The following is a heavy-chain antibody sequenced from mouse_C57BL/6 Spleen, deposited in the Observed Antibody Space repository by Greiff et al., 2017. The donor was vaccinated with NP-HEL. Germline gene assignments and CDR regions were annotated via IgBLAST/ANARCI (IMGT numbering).Heavy chain of an antibody. D-gene: IGHD2-2*01. J-gene: IGHJ4*01. CDR2: IRSKSNNYAT. Sequence: EVQLVESGGGLVQPKGSLKLSCAASGFSFNTYAMNWVRQAPGKGLEWVARIRSKSNNYATYYADSVKDRFTISRDDSGSMLYLQMNNLKTEDTAMYYCGRGGYQGGHAMDYGGQGTSVTVSS. CDR1: GFSFNTYA. CDR3: GRGGYQGGHAMDY. V-gene: IGHV10-1*01.